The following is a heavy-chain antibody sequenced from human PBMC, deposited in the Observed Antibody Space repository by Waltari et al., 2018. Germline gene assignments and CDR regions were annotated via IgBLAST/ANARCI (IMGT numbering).Heavy chain of an antibody. J-gene: IGHJ5*02. V-gene: IGHV3-23*01. Sequence: VHGGGSLRLSCGVSGFTFNSYAINWVRRAPGAGLQWVAAITVSDTTYHADSAKGRFTISRDTFSDTVYLQMNSLRADDTAVYYCAKPFYNWDDPLVSWGQGTLVTVSS. CDR2: ITVSDTT. CDR3: AKPFYNWDDPLVS. CDR1: GFTFNSYA. D-gene: IGHD1-20*01.